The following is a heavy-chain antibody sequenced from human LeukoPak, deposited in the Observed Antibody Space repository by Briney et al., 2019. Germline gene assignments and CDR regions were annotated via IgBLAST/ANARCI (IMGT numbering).Heavy chain of an antibody. CDR2: ISSSSSTI. Sequence: GGSLRLSCAASGFTFSSYAMSWVRQAPGKGLEWVSYISSSSSTIYYADSVKGRFTISRDNAKNSLYLQMNSLRAEDTAVYYCASRHTRSGHSRYYDSSGYFNDAFDIWGQGTMVTVSS. J-gene: IGHJ3*02. V-gene: IGHV3-48*04. D-gene: IGHD3-22*01. CDR3: ASRHTRSGHSRYYDSSGYFNDAFDI. CDR1: GFTFSSYA.